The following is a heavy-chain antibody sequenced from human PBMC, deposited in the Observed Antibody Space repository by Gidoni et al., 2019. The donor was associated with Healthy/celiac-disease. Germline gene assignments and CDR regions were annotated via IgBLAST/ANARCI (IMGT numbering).Heavy chain of an antibody. CDR1: GGSFSCYY. J-gene: IGHJ4*02. Sequence: QVQLQPWGAGLLQPSEPLSLTCAVYGGSFSCYYWSWVRQPPGKGLEWIGEINHSGSNNYNPSLKSRVTISGVTSKNQFSLKLSYVTAADTAVYYCARGRPSTFIAVASPFDYWGQGTLVTVSS. CDR3: ARGRPSTFIAVASPFDY. V-gene: IGHV4-34*01. D-gene: IGHD6-19*01. CDR2: INHSGSN.